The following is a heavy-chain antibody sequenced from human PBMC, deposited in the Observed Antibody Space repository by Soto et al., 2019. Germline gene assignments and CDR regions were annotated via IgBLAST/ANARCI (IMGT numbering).Heavy chain of an antibody. Sequence: QVQLVQSGAEVKKPGASVKVSCKASGYTFTSYGISWVRQAPGQGLEWMGWINGYNGNTNHAQKLQGRVTMSTDTSKSTAYMELRSRRSDDSAVYYCARMGDVPYYYYGMDVWGQGTTVTVSS. J-gene: IGHJ6*02. CDR3: ARMGDVPYYYYGMDV. CDR2: INGYNGNT. CDR1: GYTFTSYG. V-gene: IGHV1-18*01. D-gene: IGHD3-16*01.